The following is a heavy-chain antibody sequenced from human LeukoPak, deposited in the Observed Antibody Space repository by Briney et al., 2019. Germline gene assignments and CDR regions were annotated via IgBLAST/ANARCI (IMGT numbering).Heavy chain of an antibody. J-gene: IGHJ4*02. Sequence: GGSLRLSCAASGFTFSSYAMHWVRQAPGKGLEWVAVISYDGSNKYYADSVKGRFTISRDNSKNTLYLQMNSLRAEDTAVYYCVSFYETYWGRGTLVTVSS. CDR1: GFTFSSYA. CDR3: VSFYETY. CDR2: ISYDGSNK. V-gene: IGHV3-30-3*01. D-gene: IGHD2/OR15-2a*01.